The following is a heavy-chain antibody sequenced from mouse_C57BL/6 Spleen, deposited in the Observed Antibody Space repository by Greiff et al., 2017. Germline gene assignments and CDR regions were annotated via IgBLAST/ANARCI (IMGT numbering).Heavy chain of an antibody. Sequence: EVQLQQSGPELVKPGASVKLPCKASGYTFTDYNMDWVKQSHGKSLEWIGDINPNNGGTIYNQKFKGKATLTVDKSTSTAYMELRSLTSEDTAVYDCARSYYGSSLHAMDDWGQGTSVTVSS. V-gene: IGHV1-18*01. CDR2: INPNNGGT. J-gene: IGHJ4*01. CDR1: GYTFTDYN. CDR3: ARSYYGSSLHAMDD. D-gene: IGHD1-1*01.